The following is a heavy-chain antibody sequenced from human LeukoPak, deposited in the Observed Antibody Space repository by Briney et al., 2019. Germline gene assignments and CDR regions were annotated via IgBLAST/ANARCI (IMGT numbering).Heavy chain of an antibody. J-gene: IGHJ4*02. V-gene: IGHV4-4*07. CDR3: AGDGGGGKYYYDSSGSIDY. D-gene: IGHD3-22*01. Sequence: PSETLSLTCTVSGGSISSYYWSWIRQPAGKGLEWIGRIYTSGSTNYNPSLKSRVTMSVDTSKNQFSLKLSPVTAADTAVDYCAGDGGGGKYYYDSSGSIDYWGQGTLVTVSS. CDR1: GGSISSYY. CDR2: IYTSGST.